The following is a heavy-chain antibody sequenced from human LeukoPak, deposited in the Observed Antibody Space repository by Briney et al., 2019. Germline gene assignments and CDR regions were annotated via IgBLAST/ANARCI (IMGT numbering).Heavy chain of an antibody. D-gene: IGHD6-19*01. V-gene: IGHV3-66*01. CDR2: IYSGGST. CDR1: GFTVSSNY. CDR3: ARERNLEIAVAGTIFYY. Sequence: GGSLRLSCAASGFTVSSNYMSWVRQAPGKGLEWVSVIYSGGSTYYADSVKVRFTISRDNSKNTLYLQMKSLRAEDTAAYYCARERNLEIAVAGTIFYYWGQGTLVTVSS. J-gene: IGHJ4*02.